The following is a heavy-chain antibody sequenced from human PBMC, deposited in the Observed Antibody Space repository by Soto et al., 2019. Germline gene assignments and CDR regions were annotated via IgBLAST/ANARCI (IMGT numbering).Heavy chain of an antibody. J-gene: IGHJ4*02. CDR2: FDPEDGET. CDR1: GYTLTELS. Sequence: ASVKVSCKVSGYTLTELSMHWVRQAPGKGLERMGGFDPEDGETIYAQKFQGRVTMTEDTSTDTAYMELSSLRSEDTAVYYCAIGPVYCSGGSCYQGPIYYFDYWGQGTLVTVSS. CDR3: AIGPVYCSGGSCYQGPIYYFDY. V-gene: IGHV1-24*01. D-gene: IGHD2-15*01.